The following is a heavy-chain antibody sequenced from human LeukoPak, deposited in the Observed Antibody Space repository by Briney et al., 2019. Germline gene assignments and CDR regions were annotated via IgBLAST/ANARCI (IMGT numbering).Heavy chain of an antibody. V-gene: IGHV3-33*01. D-gene: IGHD1-1*01. CDR1: GFIFSSYA. J-gene: IGHJ3*02. Sequence: PGGSLRLSCAASGFIFSSYAMHWVRQAPGKGLEWVAVMYYDGSNEYHADFVKGRFTISRDNSKNTLYLQMNSLRVEDTAVYYCARDRGGNWVDAFDIWGQGTMVTVSS. CDR3: ARDRGGNWVDAFDI. CDR2: MYYDGSNE.